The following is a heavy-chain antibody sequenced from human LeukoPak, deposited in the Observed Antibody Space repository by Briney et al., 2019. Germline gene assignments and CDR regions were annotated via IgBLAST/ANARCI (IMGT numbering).Heavy chain of an antibody. D-gene: IGHD5-18*01. CDR2: IRYDGSNT. Sequence: GGSLRLSCAASGFTFNNYGMHWVRQAPGKGLEWLAFIRYDGSNTYYADSVKGRFTVSRDDSKNTLYLQMNSLRAEDTAVYYCARDRTTAMAYFDFDYWGQGTLVTVSS. V-gene: IGHV3-30*02. CDR3: ARDRTTAMAYFDFDY. CDR1: GFTFNNYG. J-gene: IGHJ4*02.